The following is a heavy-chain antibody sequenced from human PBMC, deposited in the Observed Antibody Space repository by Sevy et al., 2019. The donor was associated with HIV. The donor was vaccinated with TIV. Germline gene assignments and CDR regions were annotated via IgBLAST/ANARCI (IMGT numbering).Heavy chain of an antibody. CDR1: GFIFSNFA. Sequence: GGSLRLSCTVSGFIFSNFAMHWVRQAPGKGLEWVAVTSYDGSHKYYADSLKGRFIVSRDNSRNILSLEMNSLRRDDTAVYYCARGENDDEFFQYWGQGTLVTVSS. CDR2: TSYDGSHK. V-gene: IGHV3-30*04. D-gene: IGHD1-26*01. CDR3: ARGENDDEFFQY. J-gene: IGHJ1*01.